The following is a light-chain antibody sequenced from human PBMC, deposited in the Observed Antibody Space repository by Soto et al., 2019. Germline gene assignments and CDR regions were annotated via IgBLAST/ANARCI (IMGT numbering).Light chain of an antibody. J-gene: IGKJ3*01. Sequence: EIVLTQSPGTLSLSPGERATLSCRANQSVSSSYLAWYQQKPGQAPRLLIYGASSRATGIPDRFSGSGSGTDFTLTISRLEPEDFAVYYCQQHGSSPVTFGPGTKVDIK. CDR1: QSVSSSY. CDR3: QQHGSSPVT. V-gene: IGKV3-20*01. CDR2: GAS.